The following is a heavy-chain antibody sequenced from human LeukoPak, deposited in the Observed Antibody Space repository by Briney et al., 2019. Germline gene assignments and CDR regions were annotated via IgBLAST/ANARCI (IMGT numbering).Heavy chain of an antibody. CDR3: ARATVDTAMVTDGYYFDY. CDR2: INPNSGGT. CDR1: GYTFTGYY. V-gene: IGHV1-2*02. D-gene: IGHD5-18*01. J-gene: IGHJ4*02. Sequence: GASVKVSCKASGYTFTGYYMHWVRQAPGQGLEWMGWINPNSGGTNYAQKFQGRVTMTRDTSIGTAYMELSRLRSDDTAVYYCARATVDTAMVTDGYYFDYWGQGTLVTVSS.